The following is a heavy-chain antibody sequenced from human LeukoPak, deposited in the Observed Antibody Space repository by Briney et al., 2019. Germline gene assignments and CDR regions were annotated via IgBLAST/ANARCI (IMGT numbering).Heavy chain of an antibody. CDR2: IIPIFGTA. D-gene: IGHD3-9*01. V-gene: IGHV1-69*05. CDR3: AREGTFDWSLLAIDY. Sequence: GSSVKVSCKASGGTFSSYAISWVRQAPGQGLEWMGRIIPIFGTANYAQKFQGRVTITTDESTSTAYMELSSLRSEDTAVYYCAREGTFDWSLLAIDYWGQGTLVTVSS. J-gene: IGHJ4*02. CDR1: GGTFSSYA.